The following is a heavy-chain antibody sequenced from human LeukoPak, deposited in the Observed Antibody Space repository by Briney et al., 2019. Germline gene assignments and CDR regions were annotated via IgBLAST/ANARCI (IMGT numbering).Heavy chain of an antibody. CDR3: AKRAAADRTYYYDSSARSLDY. J-gene: IGHJ4*02. Sequence: GGSLRLSCAASGFTFSSYAMSWVRQAPGKGLEWVSAISGSGGSTYYADSVKGRFTISRDNSKNTLYLQMNSLRAEDTAVYYCAKRAAADRTYYYDSSARSLDYWGQGTLDTVSS. CDR2: ISGSGGST. D-gene: IGHD3-22*01. CDR1: GFTFSSYA. V-gene: IGHV3-23*01.